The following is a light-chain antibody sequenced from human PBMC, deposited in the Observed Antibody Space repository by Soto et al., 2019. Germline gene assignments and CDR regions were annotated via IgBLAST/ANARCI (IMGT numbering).Light chain of an antibody. V-gene: IGKV3-11*01. CDR3: QQRSDRLPIT. CDR1: QSVSSH. J-gene: IGKJ5*01. Sequence: EIVLTQSAATLSLYQGERGTLSCRASQSVSSHLAWYQQKPGQAPKLLIYDASKRPTGIPARFSGSGSGTDFTLTISSLEPEDSAAYYCQQRSDRLPITFGQRTLLEI. CDR2: DAS.